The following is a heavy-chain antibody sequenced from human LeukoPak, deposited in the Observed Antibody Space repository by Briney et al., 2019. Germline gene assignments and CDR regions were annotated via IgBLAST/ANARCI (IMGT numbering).Heavy chain of an antibody. CDR3: ARVNGVVPAAIPLDY. J-gene: IGHJ4*02. Sequence: GGSLRLSCAASGFTFSDYYMSWIRQAPGKGLEWVSYISSSGSTIYYADSVKGRFTISRDNAKNSLYLQMNSLRAEDTAVYYCARVNGVVPAAIPLDYWGQGTLVTVSS. CDR2: ISSSGSTI. CDR1: GFTFSDYY. V-gene: IGHV3-11*04. D-gene: IGHD2-2*01.